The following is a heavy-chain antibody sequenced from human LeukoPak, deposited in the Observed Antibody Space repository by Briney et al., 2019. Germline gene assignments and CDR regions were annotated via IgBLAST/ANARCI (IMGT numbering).Heavy chain of an antibody. Sequence: PGGSLRLSCAASGFTFSSYAMSWVRQAPGKGLEWVSAISGSGGSTYYADSVKGRLTISRDNSKNTLYLQMNSLRAEDTAVYYCAKCLYSSSSSDAFDIWGQGTMVTVSS. CDR2: ISGSGGST. D-gene: IGHD6-6*01. J-gene: IGHJ3*02. V-gene: IGHV3-23*01. CDR3: AKCLYSSSSSDAFDI. CDR1: GFTFSSYA.